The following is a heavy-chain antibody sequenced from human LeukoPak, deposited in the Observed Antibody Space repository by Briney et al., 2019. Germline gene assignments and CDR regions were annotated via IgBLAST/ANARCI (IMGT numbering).Heavy chain of an antibody. Sequence: GGSLRLSCAASGFTFNDYYMSWIRQAPGRGLEWVSYISSSGSTIYYADSVEGRFTISRDNAKDSLYLHMDSLRAEDTAVHYCARYYDSSGYYYFDYWGQGTLVTVSS. CDR3: ARYYDSSGYYYFDY. V-gene: IGHV3-11*01. D-gene: IGHD3-22*01. CDR2: ISSSGSTI. J-gene: IGHJ4*02. CDR1: GFTFNDYY.